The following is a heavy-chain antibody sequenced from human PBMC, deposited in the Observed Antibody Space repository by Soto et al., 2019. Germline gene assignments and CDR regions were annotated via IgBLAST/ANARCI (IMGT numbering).Heavy chain of an antibody. CDR3: XXXLXVESTTDYFDY. V-gene: IGHV3-21*02. CDR2: ISSSGKYI. D-gene: IGHD5-12*01. Sequence: EVRLVDSGGGLVKPGGSLRLSCEASGFTYNRCSMNWVRQAPGKGLEWVSSISSSGKYIYYADSVKGRFTISRDNAKRSLFLXXXXXTXXXTXXXXXXXXLXVESTTDYFDYWSQGTLVTVSS. CDR1: GFTYNRCS. J-gene: IGHJ4*02.